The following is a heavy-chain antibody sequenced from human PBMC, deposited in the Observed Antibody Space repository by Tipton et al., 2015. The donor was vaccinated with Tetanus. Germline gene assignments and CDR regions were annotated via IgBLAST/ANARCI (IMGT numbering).Heavy chain of an antibody. V-gene: IGHV1-18*01. Sequence: QVQLVQSGAEVKKPGASVKVSCKAFAYTFTSFSITWVRQAPGQGLKWMGWISVYNGNTNYGQNVQGRVTMTTDTPTSTAYMELRSLRSDDTAVYYCARVPTNPLAVDRPTDYWGQGALVTVSS. CDR1: AYTFTSFS. CDR2: ISVYNGNT. D-gene: IGHD6-19*01. CDR3: ARVPTNPLAVDRPTDY. J-gene: IGHJ4*02.